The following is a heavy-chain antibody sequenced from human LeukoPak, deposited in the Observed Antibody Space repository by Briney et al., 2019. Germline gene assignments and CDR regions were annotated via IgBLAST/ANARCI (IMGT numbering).Heavy chain of an antibody. CDR2: IYPDDSDT. CDR3: ARHGHCTNGVCYSNYYYYMDV. CDR1: GYSFTSYW. V-gene: IGHV5-51*01. Sequence: NPGESLKISCKGSGYSFTSYWIGWVRQMPGKGLEWTGIIYPDDSDTRYSPSFEGQVIISVDKSISTAYLQWSSLKASDTATYYCARHGHCTNGVCYSNYYYYMDVWRTGTTVTVSS. J-gene: IGHJ6*03. D-gene: IGHD2-8*01.